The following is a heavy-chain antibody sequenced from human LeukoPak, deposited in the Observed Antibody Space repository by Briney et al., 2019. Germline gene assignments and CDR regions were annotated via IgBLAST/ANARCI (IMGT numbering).Heavy chain of an antibody. CDR2: ISGSGGST. Sequence: GGSLRLSCAASGFTFSSYAMSGVRQAPGKGLEWVSAISGSGGSTYYADSVKGRFTISRDNSKNTLYLQMNSLRAEDTAVYYCAKGLPDYGDYVEAFDIWGQGTMVTVSS. CDR3: AKGLPDYGDYVEAFDI. D-gene: IGHD4-17*01. V-gene: IGHV3-23*01. J-gene: IGHJ3*02. CDR1: GFTFSSYA.